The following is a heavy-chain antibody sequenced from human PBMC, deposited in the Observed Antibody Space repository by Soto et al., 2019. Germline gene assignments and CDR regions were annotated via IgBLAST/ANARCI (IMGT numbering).Heavy chain of an antibody. CDR2: INPSGGST. CDR1: GYTFTSYY. J-gene: IGHJ6*02. V-gene: IGHV1-46*01. CDR3: ESPLLWFGESTLYYGMDV. D-gene: IGHD3-10*01. Sequence: ASVKVSCKASGYTFTSYYMHWVRQAPGEGLEWMGIINPSGGSTSYAQKFQGRVTMTRDTSTSTVYMELSSLRSEDTAVYYCESPLLWFGESTLYYGMDVWGQGTTVTVSS.